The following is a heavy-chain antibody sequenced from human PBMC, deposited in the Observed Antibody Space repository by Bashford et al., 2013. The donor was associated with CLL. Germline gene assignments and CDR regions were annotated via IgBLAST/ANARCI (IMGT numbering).Heavy chain of an antibody. D-gene: IGHD2-8*01. CDR1: ISPSVAML. J-gene: IGHJ2*01. CDR2: ISYDGSNK. Sequence: GGSLRLSLCSLWISPSVAMLCTGVRQAPGKGLEWVAVISYDGSNKYYADSVKGRFTISRDNSKNTLYLQMNSLRAEDTAVYYCASLTDRHIVLIRGDWYFDLWGPVAPLVTRLL. V-gene: IGHV3-30-3*01. CDR3: ASLTDRHIVLIRGDWYFDL.